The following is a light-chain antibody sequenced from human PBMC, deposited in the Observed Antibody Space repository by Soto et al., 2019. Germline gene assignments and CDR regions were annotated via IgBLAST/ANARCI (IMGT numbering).Light chain of an antibody. J-gene: IGLJ1*01. CDR3: SSYAGSNNSLDV. V-gene: IGLV2-8*01. Sequence: QSALTQPPSASGSPGQSVTISCTGTSSDVGGYNYVSWYQQHPGKAPKLMIYEVSKRPSGVPDRFSGSKSGNTASLTVSGLQAEDEGDYYCSSYAGSNNSLDVFGTGTKLTVL. CDR1: SSDVGGYNY. CDR2: EVS.